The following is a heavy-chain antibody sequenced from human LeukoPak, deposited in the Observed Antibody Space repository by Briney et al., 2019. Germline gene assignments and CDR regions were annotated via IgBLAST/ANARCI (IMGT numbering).Heavy chain of an antibody. J-gene: IGHJ4*02. D-gene: IGHD4-23*01. Sequence: PGGSLRLSCAASGFTFSSYEMNWVRQAPGKGLEWVSYISSSGSTIYYADSVKGRFTISRDNAKNSLYLQMNSLRAEDTAVYYCAKIYGGNHYFDYWGQGTLVTVSS. CDR3: AKIYGGNHYFDY. CDR2: ISSSGSTI. CDR1: GFTFSSYE. V-gene: IGHV3-48*03.